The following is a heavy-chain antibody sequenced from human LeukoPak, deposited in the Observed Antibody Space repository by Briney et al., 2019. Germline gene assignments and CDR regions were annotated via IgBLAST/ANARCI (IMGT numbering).Heavy chain of an antibody. V-gene: IGHV3-30-3*01. CDR3: TAARGLTGYYGQSDY. J-gene: IGHJ4*02. D-gene: IGHD3-9*01. Sequence: GGSLRLSCAASGFTFSSYAMHWVRQAPGKGLEWVAVISYDGSNKYYADSVKGRFTISRDNSKNTLYLQMNSLRAEDTAVYYCTAARGLTGYYGQSDYWGQGTLVTVSS. CDR1: GFTFSSYA. CDR2: ISYDGSNK.